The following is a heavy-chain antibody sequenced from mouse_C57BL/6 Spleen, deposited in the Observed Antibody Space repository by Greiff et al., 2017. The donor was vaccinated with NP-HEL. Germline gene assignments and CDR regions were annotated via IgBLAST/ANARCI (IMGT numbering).Heavy chain of an antibody. V-gene: IGHV5-4*03. J-gene: IGHJ3*01. CDR3: ARVPDYYGSTPGFAY. CDR2: ISDGGSYT. Sequence: DVMLVESGGGLVKPGGSLKLSCAASGFTFSSYAMSWVRQTPEKRLEWVATISDGGSYTYYPDNVKGRFTISRDNAKNNLYLQMSHLKSEETAMYYRARVPDYYGSTPGFAYWGQGTLVTVSA. CDR1: GFTFSSYA. D-gene: IGHD1-1*01.